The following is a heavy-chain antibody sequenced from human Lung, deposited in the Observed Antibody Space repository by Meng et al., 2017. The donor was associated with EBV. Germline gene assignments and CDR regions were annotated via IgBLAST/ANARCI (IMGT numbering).Heavy chain of an antibody. D-gene: IGHD2/OR15-2a*01. CDR3: ARGGNFDP. Sequence: QVQLLQSCSELKKPGASVKVSCKASGYTFTSYAMNWVRQAHGRGLEWMGWISTNTGTPTYTQGFTGRFVFSLDTSVSTAYLQISSLKAEDTAVYYCARGGNFDPWGQGTLVTVSS. CDR2: ISTNTGTP. V-gene: IGHV7-4-1*02. CDR1: GYTFTSYA. J-gene: IGHJ5*02.